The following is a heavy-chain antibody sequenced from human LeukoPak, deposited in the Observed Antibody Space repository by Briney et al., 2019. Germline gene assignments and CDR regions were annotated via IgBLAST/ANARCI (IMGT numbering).Heavy chain of an antibody. CDR2: IYTSGST. CDR1: GGSISSYY. J-gene: IGHJ4*02. CDR3: ARDIWGYGSGSLLGY. D-gene: IGHD3-10*01. Sequence: SETLSLTCTVSGGSISSYYWSWIRQPAGKGLEWIGRIYTSGSTNYNPSLKSRVTISVDTSKNQFSLKLSSVTAADTAVYYCARDIWGYGSGSLLGYWGQGTLVTVSS. V-gene: IGHV4-4*07.